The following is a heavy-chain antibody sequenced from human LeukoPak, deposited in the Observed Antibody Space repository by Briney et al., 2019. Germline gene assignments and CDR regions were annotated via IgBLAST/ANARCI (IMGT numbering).Heavy chain of an antibody. Sequence: GESLKISGKGSGYNFTTYWIGWVRQMPGKGLEWMGIIYPGDSDSRYSPSFQGQVTISADKSITTAYLQWRSLKASDTAMYYCARYPTRKSFDIWGQGTMVTVSS. J-gene: IGHJ3*02. CDR1: GYNFTTYW. CDR2: IYPGDSDS. V-gene: IGHV5-51*01. D-gene: IGHD2-2*01. CDR3: ARYPTRKSFDI.